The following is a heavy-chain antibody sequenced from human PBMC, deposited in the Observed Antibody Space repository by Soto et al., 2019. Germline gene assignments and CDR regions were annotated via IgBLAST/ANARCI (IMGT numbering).Heavy chain of an antibody. J-gene: IGHJ4*02. D-gene: IGHD6-19*01. V-gene: IGHV3-7*01. Sequence: EVQLLESGGGLVQPGGSLRLSCVASGFALSNYWINWVRQAPGKGLEWVANIKQDGREKNYGDSVKGRFTISRDNARKAVYLQMNCLRAEDTATYHCAGETSPCGCWGQGTLVTVSS. CDR1: GFALSNYW. CDR3: AGETSPCGC. CDR2: IKQDGREK.